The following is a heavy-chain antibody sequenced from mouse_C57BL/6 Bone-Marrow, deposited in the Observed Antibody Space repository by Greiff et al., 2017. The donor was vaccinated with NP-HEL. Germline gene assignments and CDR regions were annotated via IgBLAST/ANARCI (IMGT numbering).Heavy chain of an antibody. V-gene: IGHV1-9*01. CDR3: ARGGQDSDYSAY. CDR2: ILPGSGST. Sequence: QVQLQQSGAELMKPGASVKLSCKATGYTFTGYWIEWVKQRPGHGLEWIGEILPGSGSTNYNEKFTGKAPFTADTSSNTAYMQLSSLTTEASTISYCARGGQDSDYSAYWGQGTLVTVSA. J-gene: IGHJ3*01. D-gene: IGHD2-5*01. CDR1: GYTFTGYW.